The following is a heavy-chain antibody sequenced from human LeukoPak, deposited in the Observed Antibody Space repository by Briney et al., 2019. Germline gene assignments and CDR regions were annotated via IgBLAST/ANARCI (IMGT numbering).Heavy chain of an antibody. J-gene: IGHJ4*02. CDR3: ARGSIVGARGLGDY. CDR2: ISYDGGNK. V-gene: IGHV3-30*03. D-gene: IGHD1-26*01. CDR1: GFTFSNYG. Sequence: GGSLRLSCAASGFTFSNYGVHWVRQAPGKGLEWVAVISYDGGNKCFADSVKGRFTISRDNSKNTLYLQMNSLRPEDTAVYYCARGSIVGARGLGDYWGQGTLVTVSS.